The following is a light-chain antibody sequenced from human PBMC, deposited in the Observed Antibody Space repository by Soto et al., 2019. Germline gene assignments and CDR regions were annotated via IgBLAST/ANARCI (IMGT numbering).Light chain of an antibody. CDR2: KAS. CDR1: QSISSW. J-gene: IGKJ1*01. CDR3: QQYNSYST. Sequence: DIQMTQSPSILSASVGDRVTITCRASQSISSWLAWYQQKPGKAPKLLIYKASSLESGVPSRFSCSGSGTEFTLTISSLQPDDFATYYCQQYNSYSTFGQGTKVEIK. V-gene: IGKV1-5*03.